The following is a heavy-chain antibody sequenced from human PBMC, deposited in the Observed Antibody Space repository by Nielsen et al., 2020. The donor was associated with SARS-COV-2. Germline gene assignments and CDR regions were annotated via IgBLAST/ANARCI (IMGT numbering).Heavy chain of an antibody. CDR1: GGTFSSYA. J-gene: IGHJ6*03. Sequence: SVKVSCKASGGTFSSYAISWVRQAPGQGLEWMGGIIPIFGTANYAQKFQGRVTITADESTSTAYMELSSLRSEDTAVYYCARGLEQAAAGTRNYYYYYHMDVWGKGTTVTVSS. V-gene: IGHV1-69*13. CDR3: ARGLEQAAAGTRNYYYYYHMDV. CDR2: IIPIFGTA. D-gene: IGHD6-13*01.